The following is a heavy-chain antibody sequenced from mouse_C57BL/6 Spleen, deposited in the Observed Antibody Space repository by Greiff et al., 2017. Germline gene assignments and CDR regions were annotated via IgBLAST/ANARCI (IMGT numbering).Heavy chain of an antibody. V-gene: IGHV1-80*01. CDR3: ATAQATWDYAMDY. CDR2: IYPGDGDT. Sequence: VQLQQSGAELVKPGASVKISCKASGYAFSSYWMNWVKQRPGKGLEWIGQIYPGDGDTNYNGKFKGKATLTADTSSSTAYMQLSSLTSEDSAVYFCATAQATWDYAMDYWCQGTSVTVSS. D-gene: IGHD3-2*02. J-gene: IGHJ4*01. CDR1: GYAFSSYW.